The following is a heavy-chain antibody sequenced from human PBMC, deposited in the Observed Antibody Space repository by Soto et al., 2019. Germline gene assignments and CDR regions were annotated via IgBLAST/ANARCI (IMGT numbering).Heavy chain of an antibody. CDR3: VRVVAIPGYPDN. D-gene: IGHD5-12*01. V-gene: IGHV1-69*14. Sequence: QVQLVQSGAEVRQPASSVKVSCKTSGGPFSSYASSWVRQAPGQRLEWMGGIVPIVDTSTYAQKFQGRVTITADKSTSTVYLELSSLRSDDTAVYYCVRVVAIPGYPDNWGQGTLVTVSS. J-gene: IGHJ4*02. CDR1: GGPFSSYA. CDR2: IVPIVDTS.